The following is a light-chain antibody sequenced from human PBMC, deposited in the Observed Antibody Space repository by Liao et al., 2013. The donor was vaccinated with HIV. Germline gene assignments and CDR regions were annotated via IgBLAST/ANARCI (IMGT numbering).Light chain of an antibody. V-gene: IGLV3-1*01. CDR2: QDS. Sequence: SYALTQPPSLSVSPGQTASITCSGDTLGDKYACWYQQKPGQSPVLVIYQDSRRPSGIPERFSGSNSGNTATLTISGTQAMDEADYYCQAWDSSTYVFGTGTKVTVL. J-gene: IGLJ1*01. CDR1: TLGDKY. CDR3: QAWDSSTYV.